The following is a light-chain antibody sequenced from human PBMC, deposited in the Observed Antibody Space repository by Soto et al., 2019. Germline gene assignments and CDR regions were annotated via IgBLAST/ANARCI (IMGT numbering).Light chain of an antibody. V-gene: IGKV3-20*01. CDR1: QSLYNSF. J-gene: IGKJ2*02. Sequence: EIVLTQSPATLSWSPGERATLSCMASQSLYNSFLAWYQQKPGQTPRLLINSVSNRATGVPDRFSGSGSGTDFTLTISRLEPEDFAVYYCQQYGSPPRTFGQGTKVEI. CDR2: SVS. CDR3: QQYGSPPRT.